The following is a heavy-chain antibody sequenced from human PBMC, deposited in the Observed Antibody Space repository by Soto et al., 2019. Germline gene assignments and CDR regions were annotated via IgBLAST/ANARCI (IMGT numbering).Heavy chain of an antibody. CDR1: GGSISSYY. J-gene: IGHJ4*02. D-gene: IGHD3-9*01. CDR2: IYYSGST. V-gene: IGHV4-59*08. Sequence: PSETLSLTCTVSGGSISSYYWSWIRQPPGKGLEWIGYIYYSGSTNYNPSLKSRVTISVDTSKNQFSLKLSSVTAAATAVYYCARTQYFDWLTFDYWGKGPLVTAPQ. CDR3: ARTQYFDWLTFDY.